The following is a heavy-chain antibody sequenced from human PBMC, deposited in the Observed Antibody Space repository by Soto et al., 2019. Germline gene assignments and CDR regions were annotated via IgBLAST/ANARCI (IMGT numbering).Heavy chain of an antibody. CDR2: IVVGSGNT. CDR1: GFTFTSSA. V-gene: IGHV1-58*01. J-gene: IGHJ4*02. CDR3: ASPRPLYDYGDYTDYYYFDY. Sequence: GASVKVSCKASGFTFTSSAVQWVRQARGQRLEWIGWIVVGSGNTNYAQKFQERVTITRDMSTSTAYMELSSLRSADTAVYYCASPRPLYDYGDYTDYYYFDYWGPGTLVTVSS. D-gene: IGHD4-17*01.